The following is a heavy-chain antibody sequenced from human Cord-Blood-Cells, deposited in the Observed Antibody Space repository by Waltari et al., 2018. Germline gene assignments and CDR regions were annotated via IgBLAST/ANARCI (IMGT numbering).Heavy chain of an antibody. J-gene: IGHJ5*02. V-gene: IGHV4-34*01. CDR3: ARGVDIVLVVYAMGGWFDP. CDR2: INHSGST. D-gene: IGHD2-8*02. CDR1: GGSFSGYY. Sequence: QVQLQQWGAGLLKPSETLSLTCAVYGGSFSGYYWSWLRQPPGKGLEWIGEINHSGSTNYNPSRKSRVTISVDTSKNQFSLKLSSVTAADTAVYYCARGVDIVLVVYAMGGWFDPWGQGTLVTVSS.